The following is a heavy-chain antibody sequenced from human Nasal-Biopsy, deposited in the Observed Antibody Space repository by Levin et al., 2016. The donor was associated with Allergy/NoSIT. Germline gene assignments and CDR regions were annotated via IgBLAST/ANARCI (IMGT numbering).Heavy chain of an antibody. CDR1: GFTFSAYS. D-gene: IGHD2-21*02. CDR2: ISQDGSDT. J-gene: IGHJ6*02. V-gene: IGHV3-30*04. Sequence: GGSLRLSCAGSGFTFSAYSFHWVRQAPGKGLEWVAVISQDGSDTHYADSVKGSFTVSRIKTRNTMYLEMNRLRVEDTAVYYCARDKSYKYSNYYSNNLDVWGQGTAVTVS. CDR3: ARDKSYKYSNYYSNNLDV.